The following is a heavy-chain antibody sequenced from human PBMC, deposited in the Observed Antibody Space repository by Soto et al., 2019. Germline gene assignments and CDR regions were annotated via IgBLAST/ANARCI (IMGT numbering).Heavy chain of an antibody. Sequence: QVQLQESGPGLVKPSQTLSLTCTVSGGSISSGGYYWSWIRQHPGKGLEWIGYIYYSGSTYYNPSLKSRVTISVDTSKNQFSLKLSSVTAADTAVYYCARDGRRYCSGGSCRGGFDYWGQGTLVTVSS. V-gene: IGHV4-31*03. CDR1: GGSISSGGYY. CDR3: ARDGRRYCSGGSCRGGFDY. CDR2: IYYSGST. D-gene: IGHD2-15*01. J-gene: IGHJ4*02.